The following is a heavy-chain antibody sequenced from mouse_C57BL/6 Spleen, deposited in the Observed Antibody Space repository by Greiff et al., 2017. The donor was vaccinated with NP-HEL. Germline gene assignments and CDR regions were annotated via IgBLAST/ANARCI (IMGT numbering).Heavy chain of an antibody. CDR1: GYTFTSYG. J-gene: IGHJ4*01. D-gene: IGHD2-10*02. CDR3: ARGGYGGNAMDY. V-gene: IGHV1-81*01. CDR2: IYPRSGNT. Sequence: QVQLQQSGAELARPGASVKLSCKASGYTFTSYGISWVKQRTGQGLEWIGEIYPRSGNTYYNEQFKGKATLTADKSSSTAYMELRSLTSEDSAVYFCARGGYGGNAMDYWGQGTSVTVSS.